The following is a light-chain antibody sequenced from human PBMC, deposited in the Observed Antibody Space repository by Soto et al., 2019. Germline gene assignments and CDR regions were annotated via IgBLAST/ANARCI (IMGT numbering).Light chain of an antibody. J-gene: IGLJ2*01. V-gene: IGLV2-14*03. CDR3: SSYTGISTPVA. CDR1: SSDVGGYNY. CDR2: DVR. Sequence: QSVLTQPASVSGSPGQSITISCTGTSSDVGGYNYVSWYQQHPGKAPKLMIYDVRNRPSGVSNRFSGSKSGNTASLTISGLQAEDEADYYCSSYTGISTPVAFGGGTQLTGL.